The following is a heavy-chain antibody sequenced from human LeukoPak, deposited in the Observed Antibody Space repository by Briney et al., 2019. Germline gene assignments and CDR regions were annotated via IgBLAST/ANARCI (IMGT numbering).Heavy chain of an antibody. CDR3: ARGAGPSSADYFDS. CDR2: INHSRST. J-gene: IGHJ4*02. CDR1: DESFSGYY. V-gene: IGHV4-34*01. Sequence: SETLSLTCVVYDESFSGYYWSWIRQPPGKGLEWIGEINHSRSTNYNPSLRGRVTISIDTSKNQFFLKLSSVTAADTAVFYCARGAGPSSADYFDSWGQGTLVTVSS.